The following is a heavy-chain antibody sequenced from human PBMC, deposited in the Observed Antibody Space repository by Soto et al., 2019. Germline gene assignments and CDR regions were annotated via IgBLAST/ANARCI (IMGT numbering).Heavy chain of an antibody. CDR1: GGSVSSGSYY. V-gene: IGHV4-61*01. Sequence: PSETLSLTCTVSGGSVSSGSYYWSWIRQPPGKGLEWIGYIYHSGSANYNPSLKSRVTISLDTSKNQFSLTLSAVTAADTAMYYCSTRAYDTNGYYRFDPWGQGTLVTVSS. D-gene: IGHD3-22*01. CDR2: IYHSGSA. J-gene: IGHJ5*01. CDR3: STRAYDTNGYYRFDP.